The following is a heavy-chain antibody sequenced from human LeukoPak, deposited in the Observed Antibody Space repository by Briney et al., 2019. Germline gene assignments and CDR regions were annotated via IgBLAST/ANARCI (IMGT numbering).Heavy chain of an antibody. Sequence: GGSLRLSCAASGFTFSSYGMHWVRQAPGKGLEWVAVISYDGSNKYYADSVKGRFTISRDNSKNTLYLQMNSLRAEDTAVYYCAKDRRGIVGAGFDYWGQGTLVTVSS. CDR3: AKDRRGIVGAGFDY. D-gene: IGHD1-26*01. CDR1: GFTFSSYG. V-gene: IGHV3-30*18. J-gene: IGHJ4*02. CDR2: ISYDGSNK.